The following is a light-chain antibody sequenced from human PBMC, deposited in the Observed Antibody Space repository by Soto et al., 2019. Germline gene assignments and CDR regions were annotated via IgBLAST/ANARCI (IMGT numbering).Light chain of an antibody. CDR3: QQTNSFPIT. V-gene: IGKV1D-12*01. CDR1: QSISSW. J-gene: IGKJ5*01. CDR2: TAS. Sequence: DIQMTQSPSSVSASLGDRVTITCRASQSISSWLDWYQQKPGKAPKLLIYTASNLQSGVPSRFSGSGSGTDFTLTISSLQPEDFETYYCQQTNSFPITFGQGTRLEIK.